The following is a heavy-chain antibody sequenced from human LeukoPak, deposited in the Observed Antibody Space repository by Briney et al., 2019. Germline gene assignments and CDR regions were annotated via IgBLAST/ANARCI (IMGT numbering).Heavy chain of an antibody. J-gene: IGHJ4*02. D-gene: IGHD2/OR15-2a*01. CDR1: GFTFGKYW. CDR2: IKLDGSEK. V-gene: IGHV3-7*01. CDR3: ARGPTRANSSDY. Sequence: PGGSLRLSCVASGFTFGKYWMSWVRQAPGKGLEWVANIKLDGSEKNYVDSVKGRFTISRDNAKNSLYLQMNSLRAEDTAMYYCARGPTRANSSDYWGQGTLVTVSS.